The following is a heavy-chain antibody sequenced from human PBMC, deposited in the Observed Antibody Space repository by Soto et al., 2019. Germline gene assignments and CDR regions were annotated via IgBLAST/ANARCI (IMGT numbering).Heavy chain of an antibody. Sequence: ASVKVSCKAFGYRFTSYGIGWARQAPGQGLEWMGWINAYNGNTNYAQNFQGRVTLTTDTSTSTAYMELRSLRSNDTAVYYCARDRIAVAGNPEYFQHWGQGTLVTVSS. J-gene: IGHJ1*01. CDR3: ARDRIAVAGNPEYFQH. D-gene: IGHD6-19*01. CDR1: GYRFTSYG. CDR2: INAYNGNT. V-gene: IGHV1-18*01.